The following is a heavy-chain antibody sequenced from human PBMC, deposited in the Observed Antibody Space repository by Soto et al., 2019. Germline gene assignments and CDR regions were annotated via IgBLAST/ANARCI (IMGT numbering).Heavy chain of an antibody. J-gene: IGHJ4*02. Sequence: QVQLVESGGGLVKPGGSLRLSCAVSGFSFSDYYMIWIRQAPGKGLEMVSYISSRSSYTVYADSVKGRFTISRDNGKKSLYLQMDSPRAEDTGIYYCAGDAGQYQMLFDYWGPGALVTLSS. D-gene: IGHD2-2*01. CDR1: GFSFSDYY. V-gene: IGHV3-11*05. CDR2: ISSRSSYT. CDR3: AGDAGQYQMLFDY.